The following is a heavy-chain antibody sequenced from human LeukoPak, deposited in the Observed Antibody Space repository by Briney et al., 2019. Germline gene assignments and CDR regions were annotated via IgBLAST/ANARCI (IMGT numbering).Heavy chain of an antibody. D-gene: IGHD3-10*01. CDR2: IYYSGST. CDR1: GGSISSYY. CDR3: ASMVRGAALDY. Sequence: PSETLSLTCTVSGGSISSYYWSWIRQPPGKGLEWIGYIYYSGSTNYNPSLKSRVTISVDTSKNQFFLKLSSVTAADTAVYYCASMVRGAALDYWGQGTLVTVSS. J-gene: IGHJ4*02. V-gene: IGHV4-59*08.